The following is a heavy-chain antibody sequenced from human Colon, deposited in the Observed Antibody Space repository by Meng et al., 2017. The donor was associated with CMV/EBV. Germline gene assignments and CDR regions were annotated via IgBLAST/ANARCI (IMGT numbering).Heavy chain of an antibody. V-gene: IGHV3-11*03. J-gene: IGHJ4*02. Sequence: VGSGGGLVQRGRPLRLPLAASEYIFSKYHMNGIRRPPGKGLEWISYISNGSNYTNYAESVKGRFANSRDNNKNSLYLQMNSLTAEDTAIYYCASQRESSNNYFYKWGQGILVTVSS. CDR1: EYIFSKYH. D-gene: IGHD2-2*01. CDR2: ISNGSNYT. CDR3: ASQRESSNNYFYK.